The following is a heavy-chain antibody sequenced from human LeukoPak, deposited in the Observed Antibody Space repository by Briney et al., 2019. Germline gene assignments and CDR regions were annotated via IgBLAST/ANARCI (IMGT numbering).Heavy chain of an antibody. V-gene: IGHV1-69*06. Sequence: SVKVSCKASGGTFSSYAISWVRQAPGQGLEWMGGIIPIFGTANYAQKFQGRVMITADKSTSTAYMELSSLRSEDTAVYYCARDLPFDGSGTYFPFDIWGQGTMVTVSS. CDR1: GGTFSSYA. J-gene: IGHJ3*02. D-gene: IGHD3-10*01. CDR3: ARDLPFDGSGTYFPFDI. CDR2: IIPIFGTA.